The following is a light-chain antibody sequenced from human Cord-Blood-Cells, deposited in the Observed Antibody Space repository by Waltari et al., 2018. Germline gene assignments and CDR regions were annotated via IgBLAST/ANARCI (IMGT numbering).Light chain of an antibody. V-gene: IGLV2-14*03. Sequence: QSALTQPASVSGSPGQSITIPCTGTSSDVGGYNYVPWYQQHPGKAPKPMIYDVSNRPSGGSNRCSGSKSGNTASLTISGLQAEDEADYYCSSYTSSSTLVVFGTGTKVTVL. J-gene: IGLJ1*01. CDR3: SSYTSSSTLVV. CDR2: DVS. CDR1: SSDVGGYNY.